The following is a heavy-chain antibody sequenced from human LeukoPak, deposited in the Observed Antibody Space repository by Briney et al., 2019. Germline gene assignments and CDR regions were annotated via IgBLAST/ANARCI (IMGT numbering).Heavy chain of an antibody. CDR2: IYYSGST. J-gene: IGHJ4*02. CDR3: ARGGDGYNWAFDY. CDR1: GGSISSGGYY. Sequence: SETLSLTCTVSGGSISSGGYYWSWIRQPPGKGLEWIGYIYYSGSTNYNPSLKSRVTISVDTTKNQFSLKLSSVTAADTAVYYCARGGDGYNWAFDYWSQGTLVTVSS. D-gene: IGHD5-24*01. V-gene: IGHV4-61*08.